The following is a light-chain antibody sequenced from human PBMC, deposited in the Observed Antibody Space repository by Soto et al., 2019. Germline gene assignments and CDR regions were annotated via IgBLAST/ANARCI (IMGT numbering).Light chain of an antibody. J-gene: IGKJ5*01. V-gene: IGKV1-9*01. CDR2: TAS. CDR1: EDIRSF. CDR3: QQRFGYPLT. Sequence: GDGVTITCRASEDIRSFVAWHQQKPGQAPNLLSHTASTLQSGVPSRFSGSGSGTEVTLTISSLQPEDFATYYCQQRFGYPLTFGQGTRLEIK.